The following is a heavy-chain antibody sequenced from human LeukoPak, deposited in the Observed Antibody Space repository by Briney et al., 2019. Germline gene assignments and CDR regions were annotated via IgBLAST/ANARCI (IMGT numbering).Heavy chain of an antibody. CDR3: ARESYSSSWYFDY. CDR1: GFTFSAYS. Sequence: PGGSLRLSCAASGFTFSAYSMNWVRQAPGKGLEWVSYIGKSSENIAYADSVKGRCTISRDDAKNSLYLQMNSLRDEDTAVYYCARESYSSSWYFDYWGQGTLVTVSS. CDR2: IGKSSENI. V-gene: IGHV3-48*02. J-gene: IGHJ4*02. D-gene: IGHD6-13*01.